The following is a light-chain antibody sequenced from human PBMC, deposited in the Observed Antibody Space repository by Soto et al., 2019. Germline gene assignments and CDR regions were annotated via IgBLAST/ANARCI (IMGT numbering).Light chain of an antibody. Sequence: QSALTQPASVSGSPGQSINISCTGTSSDVGGYNYVSWYQHHPGKAPKLIIYDVSNRPSEVSNPFSGSKSGNTASLTISGLQPEDEADYYCSSYTTSNTRQIVFGTGTKVTVL. J-gene: IGLJ1*01. CDR3: SSYTTSNTRQIV. CDR1: SSDVGGYNY. CDR2: DVS. V-gene: IGLV2-14*03.